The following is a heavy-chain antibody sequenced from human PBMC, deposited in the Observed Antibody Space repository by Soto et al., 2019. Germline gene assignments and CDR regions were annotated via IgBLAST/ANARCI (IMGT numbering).Heavy chain of an antibody. Sequence: ASVKVSCKASGYSFTSYAIYWVRQAPGQRLEWMGWINAGNGNTKYSQKLQGRVTFTGDTSASTAHMELSSLRSEDTAVYFCARGVDNIVLVLERFCYCCMHVSGQGPRVTGSS. CDR2: INAGNGNT. J-gene: IGHJ6*02. V-gene: IGHV1-3*01. CDR3: ARGVDNIVLVLERFCYCCMHV. CDR1: GYSFTSYA. D-gene: IGHD2-2*01.